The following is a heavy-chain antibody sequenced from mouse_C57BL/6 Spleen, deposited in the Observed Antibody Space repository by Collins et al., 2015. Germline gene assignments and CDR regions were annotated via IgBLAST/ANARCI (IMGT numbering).Heavy chain of an antibody. V-gene: IGHV1-77*01. CDR1: GYTFTDYI. J-gene: IGHJ3*01. Sequence: QVQLQQSGPDLVKPGASVKMPCKASGYTFTDYIIRWVKQRTGQGLEWIGEIYPGSGSTYYNEKFKGKATLTADKSSNTAYMQLNSLTSEDSAVYFCARTAYWGQGTLVTVSA. CDR2: IYPGSGST. CDR3: ARTAY.